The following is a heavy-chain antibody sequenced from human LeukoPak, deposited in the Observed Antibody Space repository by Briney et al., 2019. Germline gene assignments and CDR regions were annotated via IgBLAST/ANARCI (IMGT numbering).Heavy chain of an antibody. Sequence: GGSLRLFCAVSGFHYRSYWISGVRQAPGKGREDVANIKQDGSEKYYVDSVKGRLTVSRDNAKNSLYLQMNSLRAEDAAVYYCARETGYPYYFDYWGQGTLVTVSS. J-gene: IGHJ4*02. D-gene: IGHD3-16*02. CDR3: ARETGYPYYFDY. V-gene: IGHV3-7*01. CDR2: IKQDGSEK. CDR1: GFHYRSYW.